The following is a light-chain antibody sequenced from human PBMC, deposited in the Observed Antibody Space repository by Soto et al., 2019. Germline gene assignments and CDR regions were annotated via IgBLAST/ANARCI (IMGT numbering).Light chain of an antibody. CDR3: CSYAGSYTYV. Sequence: QSVLTQPASVSGSPGQSITISCTGTSSDVGSYNLVSWYQQHPGKAPKLMIYEDTKRPSGVSNRFSGSKSGNTASLTISGLQAEDEADYFCCSYAGSYTYVFGTGTKVTVL. J-gene: IGLJ1*01. CDR1: SSDVGSYNL. CDR2: EDT. V-gene: IGLV2-23*01.